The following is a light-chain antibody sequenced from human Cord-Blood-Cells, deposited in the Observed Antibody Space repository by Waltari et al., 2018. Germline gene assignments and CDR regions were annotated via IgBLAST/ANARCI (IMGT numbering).Light chain of an antibody. Sequence: VIWMTQSPSLLSAYTGDSVTISCRKSQGSSSYLAWYQQKPGKAPELLIYAASTLQSGVPPRFSGSGSGTDCTLTISCLEAEYCATYDGEQYERFPWTFGQVTKVEIK. V-gene: IGKV1D-8*03. CDR2: AAS. CDR3: EQYERFPWT. J-gene: IGKJ1*01. CDR1: QGSSSY.